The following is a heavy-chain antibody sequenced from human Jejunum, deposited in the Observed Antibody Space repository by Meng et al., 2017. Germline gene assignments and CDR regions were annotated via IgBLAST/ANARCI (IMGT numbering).Heavy chain of an antibody. CDR2: IYYGGTT. CDR3: ARGSRGYSYG. V-gene: IGHV4-61*01. Sequence: QVELEESGPGLERPSATLSLTCTVSGGSVSSGSYYWSWIRQPPGKGLEWIGYIYYGGTTNYNPSLKSRVTISADTSKNQFSLKLSSVTAADTAVYYCARGSRGYSYGWGQGTLVTVSS. CDR1: GGSVSSGSYY. J-gene: IGHJ4*02. D-gene: IGHD5-18*01.